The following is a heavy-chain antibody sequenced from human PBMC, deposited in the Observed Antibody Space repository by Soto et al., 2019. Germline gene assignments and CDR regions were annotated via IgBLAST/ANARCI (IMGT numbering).Heavy chain of an antibody. V-gene: IGHV1-69*01. CDR2: IIPIFGTA. J-gene: IGHJ4*02. Sequence: QVQLVQSGAEVKKPGSSVKVSCKASGGTFSSYAISWVRQAPGQGLEWMGGIIPIFGTANYAQKFQGRVTITADESTRTAYRERSSVGSEDTAVYYCARGRGVGGDYVHFDYWGQGTLVTVSS. D-gene: IGHD4-17*01. CDR3: ARGRGVGGDYVHFDY. CDR1: GGTFSSYA.